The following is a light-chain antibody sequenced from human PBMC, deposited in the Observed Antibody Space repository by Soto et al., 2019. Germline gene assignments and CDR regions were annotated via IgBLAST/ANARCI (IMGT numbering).Light chain of an antibody. Sequence: QSVLTQSPSASAYLGASVKLTCSLRTEHSAYNNFANTSYQQQPENGPRHLMKVDSDGTHSTGEGIHHRFSGSSSATDRYLTVPSHKSEDGADYYGKTWVYGTVTFGGGTKLTVL. V-gene: IGLV4-69*01. CDR2: VDSDGTH. CDR3: KTWVYGTVT. CDR1: TEHSAYNNFA. J-gene: IGLJ2*01.